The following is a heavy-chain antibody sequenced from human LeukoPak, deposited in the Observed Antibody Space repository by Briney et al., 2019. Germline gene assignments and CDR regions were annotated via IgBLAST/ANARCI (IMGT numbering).Heavy chain of an antibody. CDR1: GFTFSTYW. V-gene: IGHV3-74*01. D-gene: IGHD1-26*01. CDR3: ARGRDEWELRGYFDY. J-gene: IGHJ4*02. CDR2: INSDGSIS. Sequence: GGFLRLSCAASGFTFSTYWMHWARHAPGKGLVWVSRINSDGSISAYGDSVKGRFTISRDNAKNTLYLQMNSLRAEDTAVYYCARGRDEWELRGYFDYWGQGTLVTVSS.